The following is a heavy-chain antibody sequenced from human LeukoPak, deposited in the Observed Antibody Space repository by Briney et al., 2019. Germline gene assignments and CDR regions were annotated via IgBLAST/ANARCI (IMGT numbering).Heavy chain of an antibody. V-gene: IGHV3-30*18. Sequence: GGSLRLSCAASGFTFSSYGMHWVRQAPGKGLEWVAVISYDGCNKYYADSVKGRFTISRDNSKNTLYLQMNSLRAEDTAVYYCAKDHGGIAIWGQGTMVTVSS. CDR1: GFTFSSYG. D-gene: IGHD6-13*01. CDR3: AKDHGGIAI. J-gene: IGHJ3*02. CDR2: ISYDGCNK.